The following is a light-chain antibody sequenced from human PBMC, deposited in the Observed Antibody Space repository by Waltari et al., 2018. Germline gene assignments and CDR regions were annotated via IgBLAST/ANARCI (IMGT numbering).Light chain of an antibody. CDR2: DVS. J-gene: IGLJ2*01. CDR3: CSYAGSVV. V-gene: IGLV2-11*02. Sequence: QSALTQPRSVSGSPGQSVPISCTGTSSDVGVYNYVSWYQQHPGKAPKLMIYDVSKRPSGVPDRFSGSKSGNTASLTISGLQAEDEADYYCCSYAGSVVFGGGTKLTVL. CDR1: SSDVGVYNY.